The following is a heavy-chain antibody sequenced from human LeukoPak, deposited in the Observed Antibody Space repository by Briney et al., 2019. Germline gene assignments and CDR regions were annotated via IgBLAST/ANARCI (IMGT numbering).Heavy chain of an antibody. D-gene: IGHD3-10*01. CDR2: ISYDGSNK. CDR1: GFTFSSYG. Sequence: GGSLRLPCAASGFTFSSYGMHWVRQAPGKGLEWVAVISYDGSNKYYADSVKGRFTISRDNSKNTLYLQMNSLRAEDTAVYYCAKELYGSGSYFRLGYWGQGTLVTVSS. V-gene: IGHV3-30*18. CDR3: AKELYGSGSYFRLGY. J-gene: IGHJ4*02.